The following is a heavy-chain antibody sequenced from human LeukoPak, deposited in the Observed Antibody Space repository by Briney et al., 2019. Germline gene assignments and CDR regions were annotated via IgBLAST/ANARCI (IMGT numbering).Heavy chain of an antibody. CDR1: GFALSNFD. CDR2: ISGSGEST. CDR3: AKRGSYFGGFDY. V-gene: IGHV3-23*01. Sequence: PGGSLRLTCAASGFALSNFDMRWVRPAPGKGLEWVSAISGSGESTYYAESLKGRFTISRDNSKNTLYLQMTGLGVEDTAIYYCAKRGSYFGGFDYWGQGTLLTVPS. D-gene: IGHD3-16*01. J-gene: IGHJ4*02.